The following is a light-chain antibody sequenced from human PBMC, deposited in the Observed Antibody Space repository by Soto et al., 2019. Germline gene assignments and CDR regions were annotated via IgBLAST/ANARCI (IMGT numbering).Light chain of an antibody. CDR1: QSISNF. V-gene: IGKV1-39*01. Sequence: DIQMTQSPSSLSASVGDRVTITCRASQSISNFLNWYQQKPGKAPKLLSYAASSFQSGVPSRLSGSGSGTNFTLTISSLQPEDFATYYCQQSYSTPRTFGQGTTVEIK. CDR2: AAS. J-gene: IGKJ1*01. CDR3: QQSYSTPRT.